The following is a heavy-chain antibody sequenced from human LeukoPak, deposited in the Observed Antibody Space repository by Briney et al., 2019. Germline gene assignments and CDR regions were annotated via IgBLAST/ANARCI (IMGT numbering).Heavy chain of an antibody. CDR2: INHSGST. J-gene: IGHJ4*02. Sequence: SETLSLTCAVYGGSFGGYYWSWIRQPPGKGLEWIGEINHSGSTNYNPSLKSRVTISVDTSKNQFSLKLSSVTAADTAVYYCARGRTAGNWGQGTLVTVSS. V-gene: IGHV4-34*01. CDR3: ARGRTAGN. D-gene: IGHD3-10*01. CDR1: GGSFGGYY.